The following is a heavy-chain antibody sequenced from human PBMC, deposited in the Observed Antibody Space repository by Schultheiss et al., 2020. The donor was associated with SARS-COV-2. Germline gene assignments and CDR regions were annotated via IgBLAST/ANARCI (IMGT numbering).Heavy chain of an antibody. CDR3: ARERVGVFDY. D-gene: IGHD2-2*01. V-gene: IGHV3-53*01. J-gene: IGHJ4*02. Sequence: GGSLRLSCAASGFTVSSNYMSWVRQAPGKGLEWVSVIYSCGSTYYADSVKGRFTISRDNSKNTLYLQMNSLRAEDTAVYYCARERVGVFDYWGQGTLVTVSS. CDR1: GFTVSSNY. CDR2: IYSCGST.